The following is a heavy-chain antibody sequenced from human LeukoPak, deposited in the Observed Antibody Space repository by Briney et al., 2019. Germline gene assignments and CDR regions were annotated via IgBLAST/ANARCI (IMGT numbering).Heavy chain of an antibody. CDR3: ARDTSTRYYGMDV. CDR1: GYTFNRYG. CDR2: TSAYNGNT. Sequence: GASVKVSCKASGYTFNRYGIDWVRQAPGQGLEWMGWTSAYNGNTNYAQKLQSRVTMTTDTSTSTAYMELRSLRSDDTAVYYCARDTSTRYYGMDVWGQGTTVTVSS. D-gene: IGHD2-15*01. V-gene: IGHV1-18*01. J-gene: IGHJ6*02.